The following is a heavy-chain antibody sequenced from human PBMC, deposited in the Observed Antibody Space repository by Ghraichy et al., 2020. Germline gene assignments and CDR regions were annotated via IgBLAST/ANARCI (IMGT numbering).Heavy chain of an antibody. Sequence: ASVKVSCKASGYTFTRYGISWVRQAPGQGLEWMGWISANNGNTHYAQNLQGRVPMTTDTSTSTAYMELRSLRSDDTAMYYCAIIVATTSENFWGQGTLVTVSS. J-gene: IGHJ4*02. CDR2: ISANNGNT. CDR1: GYTFTRYG. D-gene: IGHD5-12*01. V-gene: IGHV1-18*01. CDR3: AIIVATTSENF.